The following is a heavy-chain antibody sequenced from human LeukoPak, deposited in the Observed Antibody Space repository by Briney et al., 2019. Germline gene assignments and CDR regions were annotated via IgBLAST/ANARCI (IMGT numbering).Heavy chain of an antibody. CDR2: MNPNSGNT. V-gene: IGHV1-8*01. CDR3: ARGNLPGGYYGLDV. D-gene: IGHD3-10*01. CDR1: GYTFSIYD. J-gene: IGHJ6*02. Sequence: ASVKVSCKASGYTFSIYDINWVRQATGQGLEWMGWMNPNSGNTGYAQKFQGRVTMTRNTSISTAYMGLSSLRSEDTAVYYCARGNLPGGYYGLDVWGHGTTVTVSS.